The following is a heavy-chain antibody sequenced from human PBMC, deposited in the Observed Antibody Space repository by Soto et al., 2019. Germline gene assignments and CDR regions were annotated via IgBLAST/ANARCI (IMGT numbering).Heavy chain of an antibody. CDR3: ARGQGNWFDP. V-gene: IGHV1-3*01. CDR1: GYTFSTYA. Sequence: QVQLVQSGAEVKKPGASVKVSCRTSGYTFSTYAIHWVRQAPGQRLEWMGWISATNDKTKYSQKFQGRVTITTDTNANTAYMELSSLTSEDTAVYYCARGQGNWFDPWGQGTLVIVSS. J-gene: IGHJ5*02. CDR2: ISATNDKT.